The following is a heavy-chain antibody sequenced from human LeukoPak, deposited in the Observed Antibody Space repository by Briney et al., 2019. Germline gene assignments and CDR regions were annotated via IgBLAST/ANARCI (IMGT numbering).Heavy chain of an antibody. Sequence: PSETLSLTCTVSGGSINSNGYYWGWIRQSPGKGLEWIGSMFYSGSTDYNPSLKSRVTISADTSKNQFSLKLSSVTAADTAVYYCVRSPSGSYYRLDYWGQGTLVTVSS. D-gene: IGHD1-26*01. V-gene: IGHV4-39*01. CDR3: VRSPSGSYYRLDY. CDR1: GGSINSNGYY. J-gene: IGHJ4*02. CDR2: MFYSGST.